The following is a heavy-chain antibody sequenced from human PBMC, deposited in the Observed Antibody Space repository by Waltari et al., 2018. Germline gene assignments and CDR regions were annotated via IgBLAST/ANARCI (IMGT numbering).Heavy chain of an antibody. Sequence: QVRLQESGPGLLKPSETLSLTCTVSGDSISRNNLFWAWLRLTPGRGLERIGGIESSRTTYSNPSLKGRGAIAVDTPNNQFSLRLSSVTAADTAIYYCANRYYYDPRGYPYDAFDIWGQGTSVTVSS. V-gene: IGHV4-39*01. CDR3: ANRYYYDPRGYPYDAFDI. D-gene: IGHD3-3*01. CDR2: IESSRTT. J-gene: IGHJ3*02. CDR1: GDSISRNNLF.